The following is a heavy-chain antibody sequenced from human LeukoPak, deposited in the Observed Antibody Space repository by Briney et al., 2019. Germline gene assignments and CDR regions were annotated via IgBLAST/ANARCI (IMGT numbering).Heavy chain of an antibody. Sequence: SETLSLTCAVYGGSFSGYYWSWIRQPPGKGLEWIGEINHSGSTNYNPSLKSRVTISVDRSKNQFSLKLSSVTAADTAVYYCARGYCSGGSCYGTNWFDPWGQGTLVTVSS. CDR3: ARGYCSGGSCYGTNWFDP. CDR2: INHSGST. D-gene: IGHD2-15*01. J-gene: IGHJ5*02. V-gene: IGHV4-34*01. CDR1: GGSFSGYY.